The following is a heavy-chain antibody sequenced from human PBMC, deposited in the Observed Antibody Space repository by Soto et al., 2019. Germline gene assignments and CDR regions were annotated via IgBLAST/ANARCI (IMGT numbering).Heavy chain of an antibody. V-gene: IGHV1-69*01. Sequence: QVHLVQSGAEVKKPGSSVKVSCTASGGTFGTYIISWVRQGPGQGLEWMGGIIQIFGTTTYAQKFQGRVTITADESSGTAYMDLSSLRSGDTALYYCTVRSMGDVDSWGQGTLVAVSS. CDR1: GGTFGTYI. J-gene: IGHJ4*02. CDR2: IIQIFGTT. CDR3: TVRSMGDVDS. D-gene: IGHD1-26*01.